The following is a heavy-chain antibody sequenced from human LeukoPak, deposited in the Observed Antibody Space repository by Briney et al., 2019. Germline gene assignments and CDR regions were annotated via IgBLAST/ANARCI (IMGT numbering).Heavy chain of an antibody. D-gene: IGHD6-13*01. CDR3: ARERPSIAAAGNTLLDY. Sequence: GGSLRLSCAASGFTFSSYSMNWVRQAPGKGLEWVSSISSSSSYIYYADSVKGRFTISRDNAKNSLYLQMNSLRAEDTAVYYCARERPSIAAAGNTLLDYWGQGTLVTVSS. CDR1: GFTFSSYS. V-gene: IGHV3-21*01. CDR2: ISSSSSYI. J-gene: IGHJ4*02.